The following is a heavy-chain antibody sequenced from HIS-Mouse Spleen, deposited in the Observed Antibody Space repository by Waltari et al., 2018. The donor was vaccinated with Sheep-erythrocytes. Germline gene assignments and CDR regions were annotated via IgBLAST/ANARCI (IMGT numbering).Heavy chain of an antibody. J-gene: IGHJ1*01. Sequence: EVQLVESGGGLVQPGGSLRLSCAASGFTFSSYGMSWVRQAPGKGLGWEANIKQDGSEKYYVDSVKGRFTISRDNAKNSLYLQMNSLRAEDTAVYYCARVRELLYFQHWGQGTLVTVSS. V-gene: IGHV3-7*01. CDR3: ARVRELLYFQH. CDR1: GFTFSSYG. D-gene: IGHD1-26*01. CDR2: IKQDGSEK.